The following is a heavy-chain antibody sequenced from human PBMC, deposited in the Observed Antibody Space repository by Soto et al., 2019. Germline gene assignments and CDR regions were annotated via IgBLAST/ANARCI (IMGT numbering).Heavy chain of an antibody. V-gene: IGHV3-21*01. CDR3: ARDSIVVVPAATYYYYYGMDV. CDR2: ISSSSSYI. CDR1: GFTFSSYS. J-gene: IGHJ6*02. Sequence: LRLSCAASGFTFSSYSMNWVRQAPGKGLEWVSSISSSSSYIYYADSVKGRFTISRDNAKNSLYLQMNSLRAEDTAVYYCARDSIVVVPAATYYYYYGMDVWGQGTTVTVSS. D-gene: IGHD2-2*01.